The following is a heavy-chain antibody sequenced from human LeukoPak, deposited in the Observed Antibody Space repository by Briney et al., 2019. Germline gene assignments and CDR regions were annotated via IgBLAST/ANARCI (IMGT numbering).Heavy chain of an antibody. Sequence: GGSLRLSCAASGFTFSSYSMNWVRQAPGKGLEWVSSISSSSSDIYYADSVKGRFTISRDNAKNSLYLQMNSLGAEDTAVYYCARGPYSGSYYFDYWGQGTLVTVSS. CDR2: ISSSSSDI. J-gene: IGHJ4*02. V-gene: IGHV3-21*01. CDR3: ARGPYSGSYYFDY. CDR1: GFTFSSYS. D-gene: IGHD1-26*01.